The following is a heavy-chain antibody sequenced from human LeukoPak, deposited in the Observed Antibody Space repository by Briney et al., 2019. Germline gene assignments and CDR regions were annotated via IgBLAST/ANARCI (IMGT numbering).Heavy chain of an antibody. CDR1: GYTFTSYD. D-gene: IGHD2/OR15-2a*01. Sequence: ASVKVSCKASGYTFTSYDINWVRQAPGQGLEWMGIINPIFGSTNYAQKFQGRVTMTRDTSISTAYMELSRLRSDDTAVYYCAREEYGCSCYYYCMDVWGKGTTVTVSS. V-gene: IGHV1-2*02. CDR3: AREEYGCSCYYYCMDV. J-gene: IGHJ6*03. CDR2: INPIFGST.